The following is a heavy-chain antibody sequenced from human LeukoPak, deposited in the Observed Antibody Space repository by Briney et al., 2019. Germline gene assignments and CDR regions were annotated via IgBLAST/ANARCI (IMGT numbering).Heavy chain of an antibody. D-gene: IGHD6-6*01. CDR1: GGTFSSYA. V-gene: IGHV1-69*05. CDR3: ARALRIAARPEYYYYMDV. Sequence: SVKVSCKASGGTFSSYAISWVRQAPGQGLEWMGGIIPIFGTANHAQKFQGRVTITTDESTSTAYMELSSLRSEDTAVYYCARALRIAARPEYYYYMDVWGKGTTVTVSS. J-gene: IGHJ6*03. CDR2: IIPIFGTA.